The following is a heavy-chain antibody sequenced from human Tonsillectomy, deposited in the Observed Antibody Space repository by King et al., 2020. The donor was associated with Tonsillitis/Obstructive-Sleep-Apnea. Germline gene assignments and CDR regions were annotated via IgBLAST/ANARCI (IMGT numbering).Heavy chain of an antibody. CDR1: GHSIRSTSYY. V-gene: IGHV4-39*01. Sequence: LQLQESCPGLVKPSETLSLTCTVSGHSIRSTSYYWGWIRQPPGKGLQWIGTIYYSGSTYYNPSLKSRVTISVDTSKNHFSLKLTSVTAADTAVYYCARHVRDGYGTNFDYWGQGTLVTVSS. J-gene: IGHJ4*02. D-gene: IGHD5-24*01. CDR2: IYYSGST. CDR3: ARHVRDGYGTNFDY.